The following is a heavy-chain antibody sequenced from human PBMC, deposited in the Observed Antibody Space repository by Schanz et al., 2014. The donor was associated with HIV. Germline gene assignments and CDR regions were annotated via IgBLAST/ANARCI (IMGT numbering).Heavy chain of an antibody. CDR2: IKGDGSEK. V-gene: IGHV3-7*01. J-gene: IGHJ5*02. D-gene: IGHD3-3*01. CDR1: GFTFSDFW. CDR3: AREASYHDFWYGYQTLPLDR. Sequence: EVHLVESGGGMVQPGGSLRLSCSGFGFTFSDFWMTWVRQAPGKGLEWVANIKGDGSEKSLIDSVKGRFTISRDNAKSSLFLQMDNVTVEPTALYYCAREASYHDFWYGYQTLPLDRWGPGPLVTVSS.